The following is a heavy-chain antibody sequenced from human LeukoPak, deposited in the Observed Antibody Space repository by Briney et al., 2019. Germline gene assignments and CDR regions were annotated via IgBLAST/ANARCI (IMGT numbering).Heavy chain of an antibody. CDR2: ISSSSSYI. D-gene: IGHD5-12*01. V-gene: IGHV3-21*01. CDR1: GFTFSSYS. J-gene: IGHJ4*02. CDR3: ARDRSHIVATITPYFDY. Sequence: GGSLRLSCAASGFTFSSYSMNWVRQAPGKGLEWVSSISSSSSYIYYADSVKGRFTISRDNAKNSLYLQMNSLRAEDTAVYYCARDRSHIVATITPYFDYWGQGTLVTVSS.